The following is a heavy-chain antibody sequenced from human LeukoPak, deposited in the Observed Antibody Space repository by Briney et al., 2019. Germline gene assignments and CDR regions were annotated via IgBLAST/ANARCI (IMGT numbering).Heavy chain of an antibody. Sequence: GGSLRLSCAASGFTVSSNYMSWVRQAPGKGLEWVSVIYSGGSTYYADSVKGRFTISRDDSKNTLYLQMNSLRAEDTAVYYCARDHYDSSGYYYGDAFDIWGQGTMVTVSS. D-gene: IGHD3-22*01. CDR2: IYSGGST. V-gene: IGHV3-66*01. CDR3: ARDHYDSSGYYYGDAFDI. J-gene: IGHJ3*02. CDR1: GFTVSSNY.